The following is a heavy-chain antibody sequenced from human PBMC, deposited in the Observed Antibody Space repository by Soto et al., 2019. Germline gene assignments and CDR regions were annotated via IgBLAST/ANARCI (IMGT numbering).Heavy chain of an antibody. CDR2: ISSSSSYI. CDR3: ARGGHDYVWGSYSPTRFDY. Sequence: PGGSLRLSCAASGFTFSSYSMNWVRQAPGKGLEWVSSISSSSSYIYYADSVKGRFTISRDNAKNSLYLQMNSLRAEDTAVYYCARGGHDYVWGSYSPTRFDYWGQGTLVTVSS. V-gene: IGHV3-21*01. D-gene: IGHD3-16*01. J-gene: IGHJ4*02. CDR1: GFTFSSYS.